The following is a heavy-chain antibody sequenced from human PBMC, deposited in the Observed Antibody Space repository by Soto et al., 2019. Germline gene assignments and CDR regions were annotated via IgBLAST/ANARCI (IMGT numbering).Heavy chain of an antibody. Sequence: EVQLAESGGGLVQPGGSLKLSCAASGLTFSGSAMDWVRQASGKGLEWVGRIRSTANNYATTYVGSVKGTFTISTDESRRTAYRQINSLKTEDTAVNYGARWVYDLWNGHPSGFAYWGQGTVVTVSS. CDR1: GLTFSGSA. CDR2: IRSTANNYAT. V-gene: IGHV3-73*02. J-gene: IGHJ4*02. CDR3: ARWVYDLWNGHPSGFAY. D-gene: IGHD3-3*01.